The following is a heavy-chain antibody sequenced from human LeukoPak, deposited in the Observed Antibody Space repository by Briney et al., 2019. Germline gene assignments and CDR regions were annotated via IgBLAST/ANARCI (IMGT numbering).Heavy chain of an antibody. J-gene: IGHJ4*02. CDR1: GYTFTGYY. D-gene: IGHD6-6*01. V-gene: IGHV1-2*02. CDR3: ARASGITTRRASGFDY. CDR2: INPNSGGT. Sequence: ASVKVSCKASGYTFTGYYMHWVRQAPGQGLEWMGWINPNSGGTNYAQKFQGRVTMTRDTSISTAYMELSRLRSDDTAVYYCARASGITTRRASGFDYWGQGTLVTVSS.